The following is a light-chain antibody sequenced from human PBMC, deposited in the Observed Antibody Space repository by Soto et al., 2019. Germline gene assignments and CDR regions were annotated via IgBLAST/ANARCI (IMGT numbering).Light chain of an antibody. CDR2: EVT. Sequence: QSALTQPASVSGSPGQSITISFTGTSSDVGGYHYVSWFQQHPGKAPKLMIYEVTNRPSGVSNRFSGSKSGNTASLTISGLQTEDEADYYCSSYTSSTTLVFGTGTKLTVL. V-gene: IGLV2-14*01. J-gene: IGLJ1*01. CDR3: SSYTSSTTLV. CDR1: SSDVGGYHY.